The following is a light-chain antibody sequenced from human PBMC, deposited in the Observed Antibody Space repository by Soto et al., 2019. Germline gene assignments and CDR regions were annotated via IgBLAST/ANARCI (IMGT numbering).Light chain of an antibody. Sequence: QSVLTQPPSVSGAPGQRVTISCTGSSSNIGAGYDVHWYQQLPGTAPKLLIYGNSNRPSGVPDRFSGSKSGTSASLAITGLQAEDEASYYCLSYDSSLSGLVFGTGTKVTVL. V-gene: IGLV1-40*01. J-gene: IGLJ1*01. CDR2: GNS. CDR3: LSYDSSLSGLV. CDR1: SSNIGAGYD.